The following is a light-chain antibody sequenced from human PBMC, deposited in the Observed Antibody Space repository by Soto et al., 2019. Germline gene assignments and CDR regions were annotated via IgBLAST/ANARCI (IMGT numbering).Light chain of an antibody. V-gene: IGLV2-14*01. J-gene: IGLJ1*01. CDR2: EVS. CDR1: SSDTADYNY. Sequence: QSVLTQPASVSGSPGQSITISCTGTSSDTADYNYVSWYQQHPGKAPKLMIYEVSNRPSGVSNRFSGSQSGNTASLTISGLQAEDEANYYCSSYTTSNTPLYVFGTGTKVTVL. CDR3: SSYTTSNTPLYV.